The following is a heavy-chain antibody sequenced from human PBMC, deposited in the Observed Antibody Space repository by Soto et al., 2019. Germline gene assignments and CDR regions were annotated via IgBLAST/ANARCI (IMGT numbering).Heavy chain of an antibody. J-gene: IGHJ4*02. V-gene: IGHV4-59*01. D-gene: IGHD3-16*01. CDR1: GGSISSYY. Sequence: SETLSLTCTVSGGSISSYYWSWIRQPPGKGLEWIGYIYYSGSTNYNPSLKSRVTISVDTSKNQFSLKLSSVTAADTAVYYCAREGGQEDYWGQGTLVTVSS. CDR3: AREGGQEDY. CDR2: IYYSGST.